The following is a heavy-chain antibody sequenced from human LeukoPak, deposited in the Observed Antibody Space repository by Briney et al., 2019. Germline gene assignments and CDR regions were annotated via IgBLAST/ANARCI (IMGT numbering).Heavy chain of an antibody. J-gene: IGHJ5*02. V-gene: IGHV4-59*12. Sequence: SETLSLTCTVSGGSISYYYWSWIRQPPGKGLEWIGYIFYSGSTYYNPSLKSRVTISVDTSKNQFSLKLSSVTAADTAVYYCARDRQAGWFDPWGQGTLVTVSS. CDR1: GGSISYYY. CDR2: IFYSGST. CDR3: ARDRQAGWFDP.